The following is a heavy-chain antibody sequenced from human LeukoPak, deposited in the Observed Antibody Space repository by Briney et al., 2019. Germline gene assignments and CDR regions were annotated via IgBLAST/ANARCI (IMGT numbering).Heavy chain of an antibody. CDR3: ARAMSIAARLQTIFDY. CDR1: GDSISGYY. Sequence: SETLSLTCTVSGDSISGYYWSWIRQPAGKGLEWIGHIYTTGSTNYNPSLKSRVTMSVDTSKNQFSLNLSSVTAADTAVYYCARAMSIAARLQTIFDYWGQGTLVTVSS. J-gene: IGHJ4*02. D-gene: IGHD6-6*01. V-gene: IGHV4-4*07. CDR2: IYTTGST.